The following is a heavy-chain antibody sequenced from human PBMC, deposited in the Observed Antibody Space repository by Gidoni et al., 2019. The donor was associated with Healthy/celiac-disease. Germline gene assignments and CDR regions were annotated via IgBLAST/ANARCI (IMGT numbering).Heavy chain of an antibody. CDR3: AGSSLAGAVMDV. Sequence: QVQPVQSGAEGKQPGASVRVTCKASGVTFSSDAISWVRQAPGQWLEWMGGIIPIFGTANYAQKFQGRVTITADESTSTAYMELSSLRSEDTAVYYCAGSSLAGAVMDVWGQGTTVTVSS. J-gene: IGHJ6*02. CDR2: IIPIFGTA. CDR1: GVTFSSDA. V-gene: IGHV1-69*01. D-gene: IGHD1-26*01.